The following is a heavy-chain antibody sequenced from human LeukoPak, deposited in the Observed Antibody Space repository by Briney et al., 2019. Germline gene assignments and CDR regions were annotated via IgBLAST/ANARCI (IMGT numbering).Heavy chain of an antibody. CDR2: ISAYNGNT. CDR1: GYTFTNYG. J-gene: IGHJ4*02. Sequence: ASVKVSCKASGYTFTNYGISWVRQAPGQGLEWMGWISAYNGNTNYAQKFQGRVTMTTDTSTSTAYMELRSLRSDDTAVYYCARPSGGTRTDYFYYWGQGTLVTVSS. D-gene: IGHD3-10*01. CDR3: ARPSGGTRTDYFYY. V-gene: IGHV1-18*01.